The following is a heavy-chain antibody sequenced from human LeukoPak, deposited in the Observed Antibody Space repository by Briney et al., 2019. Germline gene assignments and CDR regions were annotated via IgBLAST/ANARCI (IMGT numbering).Heavy chain of an antibody. Sequence: SETLSLTCAVYGGSFSDYSWSWIRQPPGKGLEWIGEIIHTGLTNYNPSLKSRVTISVDTSKNQFSLRLTSVTAADTALYYCATNQGGGNWGQGTRVTVSS. V-gene: IGHV4-34*12. CDR1: GGSFSDYS. CDR3: ATNQGGGN. J-gene: IGHJ4*02. D-gene: IGHD1-14*01. CDR2: IIHTGLT.